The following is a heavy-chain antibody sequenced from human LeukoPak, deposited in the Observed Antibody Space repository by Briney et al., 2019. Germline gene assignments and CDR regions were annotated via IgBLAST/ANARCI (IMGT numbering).Heavy chain of an antibody. CDR2: INPNSGGT. V-gene: IGHV1-2*02. CDR1: GYTFTGYY. J-gene: IGHJ4*02. CDR3: ARGKDWGPY. D-gene: IGHD7-27*01. Sequence: GASVKVSCKAFGYTFTGYYMHWVRQAPGQGLEWMGWINPNSGGTNSAQKFQGRVTMTRDTSISTAYMELSRLTSDDTAVYYCARGKDWGPYWGQGTLVTVSS.